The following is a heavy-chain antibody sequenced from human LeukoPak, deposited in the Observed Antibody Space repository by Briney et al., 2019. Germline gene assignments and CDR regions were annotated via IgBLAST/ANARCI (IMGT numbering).Heavy chain of an antibody. D-gene: IGHD6-13*01. CDR2: ISSSSSYI. CDR3: ARDPRIAAAADPY. J-gene: IGHJ4*02. CDR1: GFTFSSYS. V-gene: IGHV3-21*01. Sequence: GGSLRLSCAASGFTFSSYSMNWVRQAPGKGLEWFSSISSSSSYIYYADSVKGRFTFSRDNAKNSLYLQMNSLRAEDTAVYYCARDPRIAAAADPYWGQGTLVTVSS.